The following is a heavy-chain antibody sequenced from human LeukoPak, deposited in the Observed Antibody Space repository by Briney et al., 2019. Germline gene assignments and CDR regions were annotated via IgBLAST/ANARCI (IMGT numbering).Heavy chain of an antibody. CDR1: GYSISSGYQ. CDR2: IYHSGST. D-gene: IGHD3-22*01. CDR3: ARVVQSTDSSGFYLPEYFQH. J-gene: IGHJ1*01. V-gene: IGHV4-38-2*02. Sequence: SETLSLTCTVSGYSISSGYQWGWIRLPPGKGLEWIGSIYHSGSTYYNPSLKSRVTISVDTSKNQFSLKLRSVTAADTAVYYCARVVQSTDSSGFYLPEYFQHWGQGTLVTVSS.